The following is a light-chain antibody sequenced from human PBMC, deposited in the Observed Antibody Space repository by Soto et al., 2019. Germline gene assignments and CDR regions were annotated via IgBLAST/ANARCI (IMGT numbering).Light chain of an antibody. CDR2: DAS. J-gene: IGKJ2*01. Sequence: EILLTQSPSTLSLSPGERATLSCRASQSVSSYLAWYQQKPGQAPRLLIYDASNRATGIPARFSGSGSGTDFTLTISSLQSEDFAVYYCQHYNYWPYTFGQGPRWIT. V-gene: IGKV3-11*01. CDR3: QHYNYWPYT. CDR1: QSVSSY.